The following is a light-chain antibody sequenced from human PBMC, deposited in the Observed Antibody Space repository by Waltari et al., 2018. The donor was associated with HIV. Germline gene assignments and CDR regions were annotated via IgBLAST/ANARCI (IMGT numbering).Light chain of an antibody. CDR3: QQSYSTISYT. CDR2: AAS. V-gene: IGKV1-39*01. J-gene: IGKJ2*01. CDR1: QSMSSY. Sequence: DIQMTQSPSSLSASVGDRVTITCRASQSMSSYLNWYQQNPGTAPKLLISAASSLQGGVPVRFSGSGSGTDFTLTLSSLQPEDFAIYYCQQSYSTISYTFGQGTKLEIK.